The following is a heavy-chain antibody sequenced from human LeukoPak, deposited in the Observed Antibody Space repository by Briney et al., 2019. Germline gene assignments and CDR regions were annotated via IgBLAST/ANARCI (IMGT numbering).Heavy chain of an antibody. V-gene: IGHV4-4*02. CDR1: GGSISSSNW. CDR2: IYHSGST. CDR3: ARLSRVATNTIADY. Sequence: PSETLSLTCAVSGGSISSSNWWSWVRKPPGKGLECIGEIYHSGSTNYNPSLKSRVTISVDTSKSQFSLKLSSVTAADTAVYYCARLSRVATNTIADYWGQGTLVTVSS. J-gene: IGHJ4*02. D-gene: IGHD5-24*01.